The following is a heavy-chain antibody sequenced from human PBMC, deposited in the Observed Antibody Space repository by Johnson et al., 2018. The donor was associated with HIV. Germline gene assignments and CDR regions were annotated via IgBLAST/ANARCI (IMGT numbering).Heavy chain of an antibody. J-gene: IGHJ3*02. Sequence: QVTLVESGGGLVQPGGSLRLSCAASGFTFSTYAMHWVRQAPGKGLEWVAVISYDGSNKYYADSVKGRFTISRDNSKNTLYLQMNSLRAEDTAMYYCATSGLTLGSSSSHAFDIWGQGTMVTVSS. CDR2: ISYDGSNK. V-gene: IGHV3-30*04. CDR3: ATSGLTLGSSSSHAFDI. CDR1: GFTFSTYA. D-gene: IGHD6-6*01.